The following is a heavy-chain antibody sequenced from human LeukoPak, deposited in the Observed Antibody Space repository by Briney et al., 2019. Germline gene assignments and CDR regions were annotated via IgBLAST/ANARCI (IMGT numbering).Heavy chain of an antibody. J-gene: IGHJ4*02. Sequence: GGSLRLSCAASGFTFSSYGMHWVRQAPGKGLEWVAFIRYDGTNKYYADSVKGRFTISRDNSKNTLYLQMNSLRAEDTVVYYCAKSSISPAGPFDYWGQGTLVTVSS. CDR3: AKSSISPAGPFDY. CDR1: GFTFSSYG. V-gene: IGHV3-30*02. CDR2: IRYDGTNK. D-gene: IGHD6-19*01.